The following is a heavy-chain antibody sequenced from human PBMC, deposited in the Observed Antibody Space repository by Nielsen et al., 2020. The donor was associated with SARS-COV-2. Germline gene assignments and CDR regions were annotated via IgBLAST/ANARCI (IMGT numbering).Heavy chain of an antibody. CDR1: GFTFSDYY. Sequence: GESLKISCAASGFTFSDYYMSWVRQAPGKGLEWVSSISSSSSYIYYADSVKGRFTISRDNAKNSLYLQMNSLRAEDTAVYYCARDSRMATITLDYWGQGTLVTVSS. V-gene: IGHV3-21*01. J-gene: IGHJ4*02. CDR2: ISSSSSYI. CDR3: ARDSRMATITLDY. D-gene: IGHD5-24*01.